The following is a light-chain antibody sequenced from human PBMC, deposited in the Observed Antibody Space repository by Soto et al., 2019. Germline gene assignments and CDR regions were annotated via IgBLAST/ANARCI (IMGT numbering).Light chain of an antibody. J-gene: IGLJ2*01. CDR3: SAWDCSLRGQVV. Sequence: QSVLTQPPSASGTPGQRVTISCSGSSSNIGSNYVYWYQQLPGTAPKLLIYRNNQRPSGVPDRFSGSKSGTSASLAISGLRAEDEADYYCSAWDCSLRGQVVVGGGTKLTVL. CDR1: SSNIGSNY. CDR2: RNN. V-gene: IGLV1-47*01.